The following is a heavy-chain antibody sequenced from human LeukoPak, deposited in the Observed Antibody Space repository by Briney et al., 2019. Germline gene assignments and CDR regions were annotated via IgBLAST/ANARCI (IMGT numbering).Heavy chain of an antibody. CDR3: ARHGEVAATPDNSGLDY. J-gene: IGHJ4*02. CDR2: IDPSDSYT. CDR1: GYSFTSYW. V-gene: IGHV5-10-1*01. Sequence: GESLKISCKGSGYSFTSYWISWVRQMPGKGLEWMVRIDPSDSYTNYSPSFQGHVTISADKSISTAYLQWSSLKASDTAMYYCARHGEVAATPDNSGLDYWGQGTLVTVSS. D-gene: IGHD2-15*01.